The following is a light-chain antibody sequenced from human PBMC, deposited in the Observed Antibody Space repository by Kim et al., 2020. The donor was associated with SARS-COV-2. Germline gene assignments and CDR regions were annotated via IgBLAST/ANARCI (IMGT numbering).Light chain of an antibody. V-gene: IGLV10-54*01. CDR2: RSN. J-gene: IGLJ2*01. CDR3: SAWDSSLNAVV. Sequence: RRPPTLPGAGNSNNVGNQGEAWLQDPQGHPPKVRSYRSNSRPSGISERLSAARSGNTAYLSITGLQPEDEADYYCSAWDSSLNAVVFGGGTQLTVL. CDR1: SNNVGNQG.